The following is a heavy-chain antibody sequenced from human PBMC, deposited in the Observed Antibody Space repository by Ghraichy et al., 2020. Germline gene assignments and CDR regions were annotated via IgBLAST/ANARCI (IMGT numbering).Heavy chain of an antibody. J-gene: IGHJ4*02. V-gene: IGHV6-1*01. D-gene: IGHD4-17*01. Sequence: SQTLSLTCAISGDSVSSNSAAWNWIRQSPSRGLEWLGRTYYRSKWYNDYAVSVKSRITINPDTSKNQFSLQLNSVTPEDTAVYYCARENSDYGDYMGFYYFDYWGQGTLVTVSS. CDR3: ARENSDYGDYMGFYYFDY. CDR2: TYYRSKWYN. CDR1: GDSVSSNSAA.